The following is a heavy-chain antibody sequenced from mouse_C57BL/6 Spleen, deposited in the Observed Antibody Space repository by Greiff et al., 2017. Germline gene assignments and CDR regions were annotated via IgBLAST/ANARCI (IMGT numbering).Heavy chain of an antibody. J-gene: IGHJ2*01. CDR3: ARVILATVVAVYFDY. CDR2: IYPGGGST. Sequence: VQLQQPGAELVKPGASVKMSCKASGYTFTSYWITWVKQRPGQGLEWIGDIYPGGGSTNYNGKFKSKSTLTVDTSSSTAYMQLSSLTSEDSAVYDCARVILATVVAVYFDYWGQGTTRTVSS. D-gene: IGHD1-1*01. V-gene: IGHV1-55*01. CDR1: GYTFTSYW.